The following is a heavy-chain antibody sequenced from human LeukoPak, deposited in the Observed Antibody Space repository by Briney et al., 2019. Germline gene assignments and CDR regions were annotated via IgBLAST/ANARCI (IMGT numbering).Heavy chain of an antibody. CDR2: INHSGST. Sequence: SETLSLTCAVYGGSFSDYYWGWIRQPPGKGLEWIGEINHSGSTNYNPSLKSRVTISVDTSKNQFSLKLSSVTAADTAVYYCARRKRAAGMDYWGQGTLVTVSS. D-gene: IGHD6-13*01. V-gene: IGHV4-34*01. J-gene: IGHJ4*02. CDR3: ARRKRAAGMDY. CDR1: GGSFSDYY.